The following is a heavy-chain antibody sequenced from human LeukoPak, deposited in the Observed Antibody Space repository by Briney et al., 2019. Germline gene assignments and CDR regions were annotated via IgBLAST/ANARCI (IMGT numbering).Heavy chain of an antibody. CDR1: GFNFNSNW. Sequence: GGSLRLSSAAPGFNFNSNWLNWVRQAPGKGLVWVSRIKSDGSTNYADSVKGRFTISRDNAKNTLSLQMNSLRAEDTGVYYCARAPSEIGGFYPEYIRHWGEGTLVTVSS. D-gene: IGHD3-3*01. J-gene: IGHJ1*01. CDR3: ARAPSEIGGFYPEYIRH. CDR2: IKSDGST. V-gene: IGHV3-74*01.